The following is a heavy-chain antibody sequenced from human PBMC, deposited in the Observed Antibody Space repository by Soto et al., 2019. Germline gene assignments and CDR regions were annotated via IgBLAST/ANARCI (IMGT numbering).Heavy chain of an antibody. D-gene: IGHD1-1*01. CDR1: GGTFSSYT. Sequence: QVQLVQSGAEVKKPGSSVKVSCKASGGTFSSYTISWVRQAPGQGLEWMGRIIPILGIANYAQKFQGRVTITADKSTSTAYRELSSLRSEDTAVYYCAKGGTNADAFDIWGQGTMVTVSS. CDR3: AKGGTNADAFDI. J-gene: IGHJ3*02. V-gene: IGHV1-69*02. CDR2: IIPILGIA.